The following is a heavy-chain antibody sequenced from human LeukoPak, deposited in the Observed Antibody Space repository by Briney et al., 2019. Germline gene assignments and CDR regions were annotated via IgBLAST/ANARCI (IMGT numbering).Heavy chain of an antibody. CDR1: GGSFSGYY. J-gene: IGHJ4*02. Sequence: PSETLSLTCAVYGGSFSGYYWSWIRQPPGKGLEWIGEINHSGSTNYNPSLNSRVTISVDTSKNQFSLKLSSVTAADTAVYYCARGESYDSRGYYYGDYWGQGTLVTVSS. V-gene: IGHV4-34*01. CDR2: INHSGST. CDR3: ARGESYDSRGYYYGDY. D-gene: IGHD3-22*01.